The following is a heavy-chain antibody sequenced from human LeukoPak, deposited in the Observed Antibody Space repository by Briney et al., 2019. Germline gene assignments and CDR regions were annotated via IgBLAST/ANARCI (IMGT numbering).Heavy chain of an antibody. CDR3: ARHSGDYYDSSGYLDY. J-gene: IGHJ4*02. D-gene: IGHD3-22*01. CDR1: GGSISSSSDY. V-gene: IGHV4-39*01. CDR2: IYYSGST. Sequence: SETLSLTCTVSGGSISSSSDYWGWIRQPPGKGLEWIGSIYYSGSTYYIPSLKSRVTISVDTSKNQFSLKLSSVTAADTAVYYCARHSGDYYDSSGYLDYWGQGTLVTVSP.